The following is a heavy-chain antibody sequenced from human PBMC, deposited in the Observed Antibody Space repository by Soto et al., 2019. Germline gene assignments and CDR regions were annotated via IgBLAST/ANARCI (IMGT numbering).Heavy chain of an antibody. CDR3: ARDESRQRWLVPPDY. CDR1: GFTFSSYW. Sequence: PGGSLRLSCAASGFTFSSYWMSWVRRAPGKGLEWVANIKQDGSEKYYVDSVKGRFTISRDNAKNSLYLQMNSLRAEDTAVYYCARDESRQRWLVPPDYWGQGTLVTVSS. V-gene: IGHV3-7*01. CDR2: IKQDGSEK. J-gene: IGHJ4*02. D-gene: IGHD6-19*01.